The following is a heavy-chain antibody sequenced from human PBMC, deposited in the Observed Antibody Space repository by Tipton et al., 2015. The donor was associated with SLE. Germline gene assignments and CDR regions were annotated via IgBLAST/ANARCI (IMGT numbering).Heavy chain of an antibody. CDR2: VYSGGNT. CDR1: GFTISTNY. V-gene: IGHV3-53*05. CDR3: ARSRGTPSYYGLDV. D-gene: IGHD1-1*01. Sequence: GSLRLSCAASGFTISTNYMSWVRQAPGKGLEWVSLVYSGGNTFYADSVKGRFTISRDKSNNTLYLQLSSLRAGDTAVYYCARSRGTPSYYGLDVWGQGTLVTVSS. J-gene: IGHJ6*02.